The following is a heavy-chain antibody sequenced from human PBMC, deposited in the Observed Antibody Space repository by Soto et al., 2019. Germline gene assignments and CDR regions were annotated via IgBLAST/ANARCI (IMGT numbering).Heavy chain of an antibody. V-gene: IGHV3-21*01. Sequence: GSLRLCCVASVFTFSNYNMNWVRQAPGKGLEWVSHISGTGVYIHYADAVKGRFTISRDNAKSSVYLQMNSLRAEDTAVYYCAREGALKPFSSWGQGALVTVSS. CDR1: VFTFSNYN. CDR3: AREGALKPFSS. CDR2: ISGTGVYI. J-gene: IGHJ5*02.